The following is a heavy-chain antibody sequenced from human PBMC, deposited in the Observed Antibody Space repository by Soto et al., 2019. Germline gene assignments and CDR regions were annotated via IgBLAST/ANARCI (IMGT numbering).Heavy chain of an antibody. V-gene: IGHV1-8*01. CDR1: GYTFTSYD. D-gene: IGHD6-13*01. Sequence: QVQLVQSGAEVKKPGASVKVSCKASGYTFTSYDINWVRQATGQGLEWMGWMNPNSGNTGYAQKFQGRVTMNRNTSISTAYMELSSLRSEDTAVYYCARVLGYSSSWYDGMDVWGQGTTVTVSS. CDR3: ARVLGYSSSWYDGMDV. CDR2: MNPNSGNT. J-gene: IGHJ6*02.